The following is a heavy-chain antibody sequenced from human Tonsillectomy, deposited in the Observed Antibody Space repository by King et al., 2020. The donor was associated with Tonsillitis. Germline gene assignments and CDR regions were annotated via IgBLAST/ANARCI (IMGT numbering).Heavy chain of an antibody. CDR3: AKGGLFDL. V-gene: IGHV3-30*02. Sequence: VQLVESGGGVVQPGGSLRLSCAASGLTFSSYGMHWVRQAPGKGLEWVAFIRYDGSNKYYADSVKGRFTISRDNSKNTLYLQMNSLRAEDTAVYYCAKGGLFDLWGRGTLVTVSS. J-gene: IGHJ2*01. CDR2: IRYDGSNK. CDR1: GLTFSSYG. D-gene: IGHD3-16*01.